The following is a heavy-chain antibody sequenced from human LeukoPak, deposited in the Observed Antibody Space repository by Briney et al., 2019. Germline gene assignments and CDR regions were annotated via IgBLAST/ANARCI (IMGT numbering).Heavy chain of an antibody. Sequence: SETLSLTCTVSGGSISSYYWSWIRQPPGKGLEWIGYIYYSGSTNYNPSLKSRVTISVDTSKNQFSLKLSSVTAADTAVYYCASTTFFYQWELQTRYFDLWGRGTLVTVSS. J-gene: IGHJ2*01. CDR1: GGSISSYY. CDR3: ASTTFFYQWELQTRYFDL. V-gene: IGHV4-59*01. D-gene: IGHD1-26*01. CDR2: IYYSGST.